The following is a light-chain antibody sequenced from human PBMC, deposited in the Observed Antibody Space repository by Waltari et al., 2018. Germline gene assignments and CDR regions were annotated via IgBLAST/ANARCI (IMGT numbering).Light chain of an antibody. J-gene: IGLJ3*02. CDR2: GVI. CDR1: SSDLPVSQY. CDR3: NSYATANSWV. V-gene: IGLV2-14*01. Sequence: QSALTQPASVSGSPGQSITISCTGTSSDLPVSQYVSWYQQHPGSAPKLILYGVIKRPSGVSARFSGSKSADTASLTILGLQAEDEADYYCNSYATANSWVFGGGTKLTVL.